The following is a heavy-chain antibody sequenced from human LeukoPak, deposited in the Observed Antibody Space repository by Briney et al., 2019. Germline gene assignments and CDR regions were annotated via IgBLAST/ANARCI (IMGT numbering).Heavy chain of an antibody. CDR2: IVDTGDRT. CDR1: GFRFSNYA. V-gene: IGHV3-23*01. CDR3: ARAVTLATRYFYYYMDV. D-gene: IGHD3-9*01. Sequence: GGSLRLSCTASGFRFSNYAMSWVRQAPGKGLEWVSSIVDTGDRTYSADSVKGRFTISRDNPKNTLHLQVNSLRAEDTAVYYCARAVTLATRYFYYYMDVWGKGTTVTVSS. J-gene: IGHJ6*03.